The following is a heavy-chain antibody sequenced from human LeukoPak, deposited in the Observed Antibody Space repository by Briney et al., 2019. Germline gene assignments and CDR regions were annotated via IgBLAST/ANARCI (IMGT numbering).Heavy chain of an antibody. CDR1: GYTFTSYY. CDR2: INPSGGST. Sequence: ASVKVSCKASGYTFTSYYMHWVRQAPGQGLEWMGIINPSGGSTSYAQKFQGRVTMTRDTSTSTVYMELSSLRSEDTAVYYCARGDRHLSTSWNDVDYWGQGTLVTVSS. D-gene: IGHD2-2*01. J-gene: IGHJ4*02. V-gene: IGHV1-46*01. CDR3: ARGDRHLSTSWNDVDY.